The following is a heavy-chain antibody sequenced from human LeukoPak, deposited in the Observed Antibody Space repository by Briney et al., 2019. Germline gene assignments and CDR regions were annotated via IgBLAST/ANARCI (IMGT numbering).Heavy chain of an antibody. CDR1: GLTCSTYW. D-gene: IGHD3-22*01. V-gene: IGHV3-7*01. CDR2: IKQDGSEK. CDR3: ATLPYYYDSSGQLLVDY. J-gene: IGHJ4*02. Sequence: SGGSLRLSCAASGLTCSTYWMSWVRQAPGKGLEWVANIKQDGSEKYYVASVKGRFTISRDSAKNSLYLQMNSLRAEDTAVYYCATLPYYYDSSGQLLVDYWGQGTLVTVSS.